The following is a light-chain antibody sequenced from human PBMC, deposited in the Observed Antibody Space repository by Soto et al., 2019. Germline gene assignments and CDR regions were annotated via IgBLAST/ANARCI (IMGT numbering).Light chain of an antibody. Sequence: DLVMTQSPLSLPVTRGEPASISCRSSQSLLHSNGYNYLDWYLQKPGQSPQLLIYLGSNRASGVPDRFSGSGSGTDFTLKISRVEAEDVGVYYCMQALLTPSTFGQGTRLEIK. V-gene: IGKV2-28*01. CDR2: LGS. J-gene: IGKJ5*01. CDR1: QSLLHSNGYNY. CDR3: MQALLTPST.